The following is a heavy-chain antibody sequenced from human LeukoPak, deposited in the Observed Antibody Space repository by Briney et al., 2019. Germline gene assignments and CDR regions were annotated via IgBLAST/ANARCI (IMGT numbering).Heavy chain of an antibody. J-gene: IGHJ5*02. CDR1: GFAFSSYA. V-gene: IGHV3-48*02. Sequence: PGGSLRLSCTASGFAFSSYAMAWVRQAPGKGLEWLSYISSSSKINYADSVKGRFTISRDNAKNSLYLQMISLRDEDTAVYYCARSANPAVHDFDPWRQGTLVTVSS. D-gene: IGHD6-6*01. CDR3: ARSANPAVHDFDP. CDR2: ISSSSKI.